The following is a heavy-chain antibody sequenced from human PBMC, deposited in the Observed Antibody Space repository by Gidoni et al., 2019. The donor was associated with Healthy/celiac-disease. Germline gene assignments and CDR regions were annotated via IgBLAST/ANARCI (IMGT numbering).Heavy chain of an antibody. D-gene: IGHD3-9*01. V-gene: IGHV4-30-4*01. CDR2: IYYSGST. J-gene: IGHJ2*01. CDR3: ARGDDILTGYPFDL. CDR1: GGSISRGDYY. Sequence: QVQLQESGPGLVKPSQTLSLNCTVTGGSISRGDYYWSWIRQPPGKCLEWIGYIYYSGSTYYNPSLKSRVTISVDTSKNQFSLKLSSVTAADTAVYYCARGDDILTGYPFDLWGRGTLVTVSS.